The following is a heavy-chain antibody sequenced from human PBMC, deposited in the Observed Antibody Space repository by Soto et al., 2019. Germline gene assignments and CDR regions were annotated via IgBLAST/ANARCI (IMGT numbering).Heavy chain of an antibody. CDR2: IYYNGDT. CDR3: ARGHDYGGSTFDM. Sequence: QVQLQESGPGLVKPSETLSLTCTVSGGPIFSHYWGWLRQPPGKGLEWIGYIYYNGDTKYNPSLQSRVTISVDMSRSQFSLRLSSVTAADTAVFYCARGHDYGGSTFDMGGQGTMVTVSS. CDR1: GGPIFSHY. V-gene: IGHV4-59*11. J-gene: IGHJ3*02. D-gene: IGHD4-17*01.